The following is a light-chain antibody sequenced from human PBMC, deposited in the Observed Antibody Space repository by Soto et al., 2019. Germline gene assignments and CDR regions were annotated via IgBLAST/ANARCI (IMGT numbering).Light chain of an antibody. CDR3: CSYAGSSTLV. CDR1: SSDDGSYNL. V-gene: IGLV2-23*01. J-gene: IGLJ2*01. CDR2: EGI. Sequence: QSALAQPASVSGSPGQSITISCTGTSSDDGSYNLVSWYQQHPGKAPKLMIYEGIKRPSGVSNRFSGSKSGNTASLTISGLQAEDEADYYCCSYAGSSTLVFGGGTRLTVL.